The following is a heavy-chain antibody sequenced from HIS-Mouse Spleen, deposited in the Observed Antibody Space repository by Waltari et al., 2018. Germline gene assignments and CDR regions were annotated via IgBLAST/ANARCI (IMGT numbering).Heavy chain of an antibody. V-gene: IGHV4-39*07. CDR3: AREIPYSSSWYDWYFDL. CDR2: IYYSGST. J-gene: IGHJ2*01. CDR1: GGSIRSRRYY. D-gene: IGHD6-13*01. Sequence: QLQLQESGPGLVKPSETLSLTCTVSGGSIRSRRYYLGWIRQPPGKGLEWIGSIYYSGSTYYNPSLKSRVTISVDTSKNQFSLKLSSVTAADTAVYYCAREIPYSSSWYDWYFDLWGRGTLVTVSS.